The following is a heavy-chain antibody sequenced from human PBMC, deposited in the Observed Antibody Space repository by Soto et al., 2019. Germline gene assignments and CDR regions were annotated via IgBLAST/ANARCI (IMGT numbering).Heavy chain of an antibody. J-gene: IGHJ5*02. CDR3: ARNSPVQWMADNWFDP. CDR2: IYSSGTT. Sequence: SETLSLTCSVSGDSISGSRHFWGWVRQPPGKGLEWIGSIYSSGTTYHNPSLRSRVTISVDASDNQFSLKLSSVTDADTAVYYCARNSPVQWMADNWFDPWGQGTLVTFSS. CDR1: GDSISGSRHF. V-gene: IGHV4-39*01. D-gene: IGHD2-2*03.